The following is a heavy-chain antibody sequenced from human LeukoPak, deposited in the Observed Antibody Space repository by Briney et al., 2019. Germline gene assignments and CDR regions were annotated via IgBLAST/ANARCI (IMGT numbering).Heavy chain of an antibody. V-gene: IGHV1-18*01. CDR3: ATVWVWGSYRYGDFDY. CDR2: ISAYNRNT. J-gene: IGHJ4*02. CDR1: GYTFTSYG. Sequence: ASVKLSCKAAGYTFTSYGISWVRHAPGQGLGWMGWISAYNRNTNYAEKLKGRVTMTTDTSTSTDYMELRSVRYEDAAVYYCATVWVWGSYRYGDFDYWGQGTLVTVSS. D-gene: IGHD3-16*02.